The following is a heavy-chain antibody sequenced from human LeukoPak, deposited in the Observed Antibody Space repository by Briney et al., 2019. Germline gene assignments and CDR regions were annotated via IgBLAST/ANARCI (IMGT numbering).Heavy chain of an antibody. CDR2: IYYSGST. CDR1: GGSISSSSYY. CDR3: ARVITIFGVVPVVGWFDP. D-gene: IGHD3-3*01. J-gene: IGHJ5*02. V-gene: IGHV4-61*05. Sequence: RPSETLSLTCTVSGGSISSSSYYWGWIRQPPGKGLEWIGYIYYSGSTNYNPSLKSRVTISVDTSKNQFSLKLSSVTAADTAVYYCARVITIFGVVPVVGWFDPWGQGTLVTVSS.